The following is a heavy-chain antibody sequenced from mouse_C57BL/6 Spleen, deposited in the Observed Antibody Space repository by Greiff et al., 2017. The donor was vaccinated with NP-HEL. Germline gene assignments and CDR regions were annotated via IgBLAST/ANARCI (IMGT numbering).Heavy chain of an antibody. CDR2: IRSKSSNYAT. J-gene: IGHJ2*01. Sequence: EVKVVESGGGLVQPKGSLKLSCAASGFTFNTYAMHWVRQAPGKGLEWVARIRSKSSNYATYYADSVKDRFTISRDDSQSMLYLQMNNLKTEDTAMYYCVREGIYYYGSSLYYFDYWGQGTTLTVSS. V-gene: IGHV10-3*01. CDR1: GFTFNTYA. D-gene: IGHD1-1*01. CDR3: VREGIYYYGSSLYYFDY.